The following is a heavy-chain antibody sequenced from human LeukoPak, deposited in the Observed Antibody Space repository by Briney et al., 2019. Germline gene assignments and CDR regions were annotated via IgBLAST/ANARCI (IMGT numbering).Heavy chain of an antibody. CDR2: ISGGSGYI. Sequence: GGSLRLSCAASGFTFSSYSMNWVRQAPGKGLEWVSYISGGSGYIYYADSVKGRFTISRDNAKNSLYLQMNSLRAEDTAVYYCARAIAVAEGYWGQGTLVTVYS. D-gene: IGHD6-19*01. V-gene: IGHV3-21*01. CDR3: ARAIAVAEGY. CDR1: GFTFSSYS. J-gene: IGHJ4*02.